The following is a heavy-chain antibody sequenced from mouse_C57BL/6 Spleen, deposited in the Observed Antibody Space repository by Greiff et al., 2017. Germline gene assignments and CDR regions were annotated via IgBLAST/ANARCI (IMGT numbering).Heavy chain of an antibody. CDR3: AREEVRYAMDY. CDR2: INPGSGGT. V-gene: IGHV1-54*01. CDR1: GYAFTNYL. Sequence: VQLQQSGAELVRPGTSVKVSCKASGYAFTNYLIEWVKQRPGQGLEWIGVINPGSGGTNYNEKFKGKATLTADKSSSTAYMQLSSLTSEDSAVYFCAREEVRYAMDYWGQGTSVTVSS. J-gene: IGHJ4*01.